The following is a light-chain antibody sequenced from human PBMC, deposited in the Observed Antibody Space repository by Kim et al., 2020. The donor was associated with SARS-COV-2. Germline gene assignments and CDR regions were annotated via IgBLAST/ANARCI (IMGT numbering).Light chain of an antibody. CDR1: QGISNY. J-gene: IGKJ1*01. V-gene: IGKV1-27*01. CDR3: QQSKGAPWT. Sequence: DIQMTQSPSSLSASVGDRVTITCRASQGISNYLAWYQQKPGKVPKLLIYAASALRSGVPSRFSGSGSGTDFTLTITSLQPEDVAGYYCQQSKGAPWTFGHGSKVEIK. CDR2: AAS.